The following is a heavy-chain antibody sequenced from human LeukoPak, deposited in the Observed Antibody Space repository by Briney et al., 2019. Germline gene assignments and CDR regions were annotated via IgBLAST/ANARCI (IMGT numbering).Heavy chain of an antibody. J-gene: IGHJ4*02. D-gene: IGHD3-10*01. CDR3: ARDWGYSTGTYFCG. Sequence: PGGSLRLSCAASGFTFSSYSMHRVRQAPGKGLEWVAVISSDENKKYYADSVKGRFAISRDNSQNTLFLQMNSLGTDDTALYYCARDWGYSTGTYFCGWGQGTLVAVSS. V-gene: IGHV3-30*09. CDR1: GFTFSSYS. CDR2: ISSDENKK.